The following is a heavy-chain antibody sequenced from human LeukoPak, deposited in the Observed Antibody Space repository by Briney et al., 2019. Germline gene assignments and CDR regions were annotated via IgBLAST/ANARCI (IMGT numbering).Heavy chain of an antibody. CDR3: AAGYCSSTSCYEYYFDY. J-gene: IGHJ4*02. CDR2: INPNSGGT. Sequence: RASVKVSCKASGYTFTGYYMHWVRQAPGQGLEWMGRINPNSGGTNYAQKFQGRVTMTRDTSISTAYMELSRLRFDDTAVYYCAAGYCSSTSCYEYYFDYWSQGTLVTVSS. V-gene: IGHV1-2*06. D-gene: IGHD2-2*01. CDR1: GYTFTGYY.